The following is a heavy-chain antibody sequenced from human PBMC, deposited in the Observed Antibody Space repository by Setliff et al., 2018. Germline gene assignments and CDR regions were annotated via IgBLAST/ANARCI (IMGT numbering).Heavy chain of an antibody. CDR3: ARHRVGNSGYAIPILDF. CDR2: IYPSNSNI. V-gene: IGHV5-51*01. Sequence: GESLITSCQSSGYSFTDYWVAWVRQMPGKGLEWMGIIYPSNSNIKYSPSFEAQITFSVDKSITTAYLQWSSLKASDTAIYYCARHRVGNSGYAIPILDFWGQGALVTVSS. CDR1: GYSFTDYW. D-gene: IGHD5-12*01. J-gene: IGHJ4*02.